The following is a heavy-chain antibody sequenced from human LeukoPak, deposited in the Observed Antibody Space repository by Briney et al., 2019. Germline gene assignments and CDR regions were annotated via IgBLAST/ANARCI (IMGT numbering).Heavy chain of an antibody. J-gene: IGHJ4*02. CDR1: RGSFSGYY. CDR2: INQNENT. Sequence: SETPSLTRADYRGSFSGYYWSGIRQPPGEGLEWIGEINQNENTNYRRYLRSRGTISVDTSKNQFSLKLSSVTAEETAVYYCARRGDIVATVPRYYFDYWGQGTLVTVSS. V-gene: IGHV4-34*01. D-gene: IGHD5-12*01. CDR3: ARRGDIVATVPRYYFDY.